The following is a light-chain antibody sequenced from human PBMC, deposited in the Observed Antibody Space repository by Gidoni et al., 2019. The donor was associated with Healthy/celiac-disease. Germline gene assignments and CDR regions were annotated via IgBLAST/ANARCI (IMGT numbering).Light chain of an antibody. V-gene: IGKV4-1*01. J-gene: IGKJ1*01. CDR3: QQYYSTPPT. CDR1: QSVLYSSNNKNY. Sequence: IAMTQSPDSLAASLGARATINCKSSQSVLYSSNNKNYLAWYQQKPGQPPKLLIYGASTREYGVPDRFSGSGSGTDFTLTISSLQAEDVAVYYCQQYYSTPPTFGQGTKVEIK. CDR2: GAS.